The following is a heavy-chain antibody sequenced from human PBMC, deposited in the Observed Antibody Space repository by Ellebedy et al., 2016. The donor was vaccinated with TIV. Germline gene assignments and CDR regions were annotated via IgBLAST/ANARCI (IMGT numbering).Heavy chain of an antibody. D-gene: IGHD3-16*01. V-gene: IGHV5-10-1*01. CDR1: GYNFTKYW. CDR2: IDPSDSYT. Sequence: GESLKISXKGSGYNFTKYWINWVRQMPGKGLEWMGRIDPSDSYTNYRPSFQGHVTFSVDKSISTAYLQLSSLKASDTAIYYCARRGIELYYGMDVWGQGTTVTVSS. J-gene: IGHJ6*02. CDR3: ARRGIELYYGMDV.